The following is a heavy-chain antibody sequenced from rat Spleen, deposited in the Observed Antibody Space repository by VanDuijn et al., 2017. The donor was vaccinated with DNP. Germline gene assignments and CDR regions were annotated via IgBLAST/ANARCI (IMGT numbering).Heavy chain of an antibody. CDR3: ARHAYTTDYYSYWYFDF. J-gene: IGHJ1*01. CDR2: ISYDGSST. CDR1: GFTFSNYD. D-gene: IGHD1-6*01. V-gene: IGHV5-7*01. Sequence: EVQLVESGGGLVQPGRSMKLSCAASGFTFSNYDMAWVRQAPKKGLELVATISYDGSSTYYRDSVKGRFTISREYAKRTLYLQRDSLRSEDTATYYCARHAYTTDYYSYWYFDFWGPGTMVTVSS.